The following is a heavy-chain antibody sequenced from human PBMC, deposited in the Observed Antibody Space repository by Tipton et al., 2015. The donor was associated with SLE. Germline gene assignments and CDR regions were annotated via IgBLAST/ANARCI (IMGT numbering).Heavy chain of an antibody. CDR2: LHYSGRS. J-gene: IGHJ4*02. D-gene: IGHD2-15*01. CDR1: GDSNTSGSYY. CDR3: ARRPANNSQFDY. Sequence: TLSLTCSVSGDSNTSGSYYWVWIRQAPGKGLEWIGRLHYSGRSYYNPSLKSRVTISLDTSRTQFSLKVTSVTAADTAVYYCARRPANNSQFDYWGQGMLVTVSS. V-gene: IGHV4-39*07.